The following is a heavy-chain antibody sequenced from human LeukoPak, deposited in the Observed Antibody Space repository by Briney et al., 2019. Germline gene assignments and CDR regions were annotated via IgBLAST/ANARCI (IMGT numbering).Heavy chain of an antibody. V-gene: IGHV1-18*01. J-gene: IGHJ4*02. CDR3: ARGGRLYSSSWSRPIDY. CDR1: GYTFTSYG. CDR2: ISAYNGNT. Sequence: ASVKVSCKASGYTFTSYGISWVRQAPGQGLEWMGWISAYNGNTNYAQKLQGRVTMTTDTSTSTAYMEPRSLRSDDTAVYYCARGGRLYSSSWSRPIDYWGQGTLVTVSS. D-gene: IGHD6-13*01.